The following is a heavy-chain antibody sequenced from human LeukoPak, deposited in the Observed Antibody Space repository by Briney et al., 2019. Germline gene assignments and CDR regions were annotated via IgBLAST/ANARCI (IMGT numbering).Heavy chain of an antibody. J-gene: IGHJ3*02. CDR1: GYSFASYW. D-gene: IGHD1-1*01. CDR2: IYPGDSDT. CDR3: ARQNEEDAFDI. Sequence: ESLKISCKGSGYSFASYWIGWVRQMPGKGLEYMGIIYPGDSDTRYNPSFQGQVTISADKSISTTYLQWSSLKASDSAMYYCARQNEEDAFDIWGQGTMVTVSS. V-gene: IGHV5-51*01.